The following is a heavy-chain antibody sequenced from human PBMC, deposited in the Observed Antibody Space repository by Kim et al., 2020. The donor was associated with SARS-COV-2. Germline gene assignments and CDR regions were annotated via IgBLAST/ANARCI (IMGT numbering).Heavy chain of an antibody. Sequence: GGSLRLSCAASGFTFSSFWIHWVRQAPGKGLEWVSGISGDGSSKSDADSVKGRFTISRDNAKNTVYLQMNSLRAEDTAIYFCARDLRSSSADYYFDYWGQGVLVTVSS. CDR2: ISGDGSSK. V-gene: IGHV3-74*03. J-gene: IGHJ4*02. D-gene: IGHD6-19*01. CDR1: GFTFSSFW. CDR3: ARDLRSSSADYYFDY.